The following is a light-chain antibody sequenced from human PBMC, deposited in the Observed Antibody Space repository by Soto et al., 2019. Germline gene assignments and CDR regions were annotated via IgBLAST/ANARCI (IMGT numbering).Light chain of an antibody. CDR3: HQYGDSSWT. J-gene: IGKJ1*01. CDR1: QSVMRNY. CDR2: AAS. Sequence: ESVLTQSPGTLSLSPGERATLSCRASQSVMRNYLAWYQQKPGQAPRLLIYAASRRATGISDRFSGSGSGTDFTLTISRLEPEDFAVYYCHQYGDSSWTFGQGTKVDIK. V-gene: IGKV3-20*01.